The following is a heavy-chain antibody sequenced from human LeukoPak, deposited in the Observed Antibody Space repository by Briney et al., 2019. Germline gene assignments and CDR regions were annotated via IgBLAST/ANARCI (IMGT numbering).Heavy chain of an antibody. V-gene: IGHV3-23*01. Sequence: GGSLRLSCAAYGFTFSSYAMSWVRQAPGKGLEWVSAISGSGGSTYYADSVKGRFTISRDNSKNTLYRQMNSLRAEDTAVYYCAKGSIGYFDYWGQGTLVTVSS. J-gene: IGHJ4*02. D-gene: IGHD2-2*01. CDR2: ISGSGGST. CDR1: GFTFSSYA. CDR3: AKGSIGYFDY.